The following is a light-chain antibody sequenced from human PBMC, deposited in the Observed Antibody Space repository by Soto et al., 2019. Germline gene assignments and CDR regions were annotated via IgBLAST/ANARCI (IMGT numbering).Light chain of an antibody. CDR1: QGISNY. CDR2: AAS. V-gene: IGKV1-27*01. CDR3: QKYNSAPWT. Sequence: DIPMTQSPSSLSASVGDRVTITCRASQGISNYLAWYQQKPGTVPKLLISAASTLQTGVPSRFSGGGSGTDFTLTISSLRPEDVATYYCQKYNSAPWTFGQGIKVDIK. J-gene: IGKJ1*01.